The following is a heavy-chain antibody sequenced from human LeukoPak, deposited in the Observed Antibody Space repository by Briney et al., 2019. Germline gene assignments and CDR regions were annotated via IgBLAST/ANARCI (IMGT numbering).Heavy chain of an antibody. J-gene: IGHJ4*02. Sequence: GGSLRLSCAASGFTFSSYSMNWVRQAPGKGLEWVSSISSSSSYIYYADSVKGRFTISGDNAKNSLYLQMNSLRAEDTAVYYCARGWLQGFGYWGQGTLVTISS. CDR3: ARGWLQGFGY. D-gene: IGHD5-24*01. V-gene: IGHV3-21*01. CDR2: ISSSSSYI. CDR1: GFTFSSYS.